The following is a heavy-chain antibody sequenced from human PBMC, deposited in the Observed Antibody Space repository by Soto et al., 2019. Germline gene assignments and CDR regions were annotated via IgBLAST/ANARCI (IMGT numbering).Heavy chain of an antibody. D-gene: IGHD6-13*01. CDR2: ISESGGST. J-gene: IGHJ4*02. Sequence: GDLRLSCAASGFTFSDYAMSWVRQAPGKGLEWVSVISESGGSTHYADSVRGRFTVSRDNSKNSLSLRMNSLRDEDTAVYFCAKRSPYSSGWYSPIFDYWGQGALVTGLL. V-gene: IGHV3-23*01. CDR3: AKRSPYSSGWYSPIFDY. CDR1: GFTFSDYA.